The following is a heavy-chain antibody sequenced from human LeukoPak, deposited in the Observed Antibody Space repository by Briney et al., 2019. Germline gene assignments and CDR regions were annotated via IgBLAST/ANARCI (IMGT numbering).Heavy chain of an antibody. CDR1: GYTFTGYD. J-gene: IGHJ4*02. CDR2: MNPNSGNT. V-gene: IGHV1-8*01. Sequence: ASVKVSCKASGYTFTGYDINWVRQATGQGLEWMGWMNPNSGNTGYAQKFQGRVTMTRNTAISTAYLELNSLRSDDTAVYYCARVMGNDYWFDYWGQGTLITVSS. D-gene: IGHD3/OR15-3a*01. CDR3: ARVMGNDYWFDY.